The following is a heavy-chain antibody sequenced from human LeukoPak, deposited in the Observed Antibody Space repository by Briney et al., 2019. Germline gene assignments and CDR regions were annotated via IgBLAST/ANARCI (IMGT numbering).Heavy chain of an antibody. CDR1: GFTFSDYY. Sequence: GGSLRLSCAASGFTFSDYYMSWIRQAPGKGLEWVSYISSSSSYTNYADSVKGRFTISRDNAKNSLYLQMNSLRAEDTAVYYCARWLENYYYYYGMDVWGQGTTVTVSS. CDR2: ISSSSSYT. J-gene: IGHJ6*02. V-gene: IGHV3-11*06. D-gene: IGHD6-19*01. CDR3: ARWLENYYYYYGMDV.